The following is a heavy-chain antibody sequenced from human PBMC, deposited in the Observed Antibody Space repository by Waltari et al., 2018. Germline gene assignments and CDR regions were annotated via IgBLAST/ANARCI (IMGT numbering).Heavy chain of an antibody. CDR2: SSGSGGST. CDR1: GFTFSSYA. Sequence: EVQLLESGGGLVQPGGSLRLSCAASGFTFSSYAMSWVRQAPGKGLEWVSASSGSGGSTYYADSVKGRFTISRDKSKNTLYLQMNSRRAEDTAVYYCAKDDDFNFLDYFDYWGQGTLVTVSS. J-gene: IGHJ4*02. V-gene: IGHV3-23*01. CDR3: AKDDDFNFLDYFDY. D-gene: IGHD3-3*01.